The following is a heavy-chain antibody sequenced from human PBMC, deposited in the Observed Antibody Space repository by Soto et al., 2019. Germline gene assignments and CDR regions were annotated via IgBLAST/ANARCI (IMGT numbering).Heavy chain of an antibody. V-gene: IGHV3-73*01. Sequence: LWGSLRLSCAASGFTFSGSAMHWVRQASGKGLEWVGRIRSKANSYATAYAASVKGRFTISRDDSKNTAYLQMNSLKTEDTAVYYCTRRLEGYYYGSGSYYKEDAFDIWGQGTMVTVSS. CDR3: TRRLEGYYYGSGSYYKEDAFDI. CDR2: IRSKANSYAT. J-gene: IGHJ3*02. D-gene: IGHD3-10*01. CDR1: GFTFSGSA.